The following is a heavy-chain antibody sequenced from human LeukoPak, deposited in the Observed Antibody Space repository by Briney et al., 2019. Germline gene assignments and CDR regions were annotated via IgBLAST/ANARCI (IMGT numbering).Heavy chain of an antibody. D-gene: IGHD3-10*01. CDR1: GGSISSYY. CDR2: IYYSGST. J-gene: IGHJ4*02. Sequence: SETLSLTCTVSGGSISSYYWSWIRQPPGKGLEWIGYIYYSGSTNYNPSLKSRVTISVDTSKNQFSLKLSSVTAADTAVYYCARGHAGVYWGQGTLVTVSS. CDR3: ARGHAGVY. V-gene: IGHV4-59*01.